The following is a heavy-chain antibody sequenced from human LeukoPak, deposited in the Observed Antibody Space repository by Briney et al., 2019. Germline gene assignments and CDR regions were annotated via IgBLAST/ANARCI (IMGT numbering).Heavy chain of an antibody. J-gene: IGHJ4*02. V-gene: IGHV1-69*01. Sequence: GASVKVSCKASGGTFSSYAISWVRQAPGQGLEWMGGIIPIFGTANYAQKFQGRVTITADESTSTAYMELSSLRSKDTAVYYCARAGYYGSGSYYEICYWGQGTLVTVSS. CDR1: GGTFSSYA. CDR3: ARAGYYGSGSYYEICY. D-gene: IGHD3-10*01. CDR2: IIPIFGTA.